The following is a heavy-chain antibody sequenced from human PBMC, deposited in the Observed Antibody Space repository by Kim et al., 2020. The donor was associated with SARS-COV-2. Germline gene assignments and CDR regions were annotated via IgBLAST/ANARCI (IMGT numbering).Heavy chain of an antibody. CDR1: GYTFTSYA. J-gene: IGHJ1*01. D-gene: IGHD3-22*01. CDR2: INAGNGNT. V-gene: IGHV1-3*01. Sequence: ASVKVSCKASGYTFTSYAMHWVRQAPGQRLEWMGWINAGNGNTKYSQKFQGRVTITRDTSASTAYMELSSLRSEDTAVYYCARGSSSGYYLRLGDFQHWGQGTLVTVSS. CDR3: ARGSSSGYYLRLGDFQH.